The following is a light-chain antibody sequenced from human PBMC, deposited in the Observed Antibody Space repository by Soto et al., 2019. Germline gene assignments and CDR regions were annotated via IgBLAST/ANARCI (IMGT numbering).Light chain of an antibody. CDR1: KLGDKY. V-gene: IGLV3-1*01. CDR3: QAWDGGTVV. J-gene: IGLJ2*01. Sequence: SYELTQPPSMSVSPGQTATIACSGDKLGDKYVCWYQQKSGESPILVIYQDTKRPSGLPERFSGSNSGSTATLTISGTQSIDEADYYCQAWDGGTVVFGGGTKVTVL. CDR2: QDT.